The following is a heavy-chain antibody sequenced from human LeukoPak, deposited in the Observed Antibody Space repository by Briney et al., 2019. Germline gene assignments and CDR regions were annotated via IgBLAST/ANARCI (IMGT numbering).Heavy chain of an antibody. CDR2: INPNSGGT. J-gene: IGHJ4*02. V-gene: IGHV1-2*02. D-gene: IGHD4-11*01. CDR1: GYTFTGYY. CDR3: ARRPDYSNYDDAFDY. Sequence: ASVKVSCEASGYTFTGYYMHWVRQAPGQGLEWMGWINPNSGGTNYAQKFQGRVTMTRDTSISTAYMELSRLRSDDTAVYYCARRPDYSNYDDAFDYWGQGTLVTVSS.